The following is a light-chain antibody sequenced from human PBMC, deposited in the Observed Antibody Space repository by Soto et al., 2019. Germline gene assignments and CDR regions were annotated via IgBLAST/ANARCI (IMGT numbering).Light chain of an antibody. CDR2: VAS. CDR1: QSLINNY. Sequence: EIGLTQSPDTLSLSPGERATLSCRASQSLINNYLAWYQQRPGQAPRLLFYVASNRATGVPDRFSGSGSGTDFTLTIRRLEPEDFAVYYCHQYAGSPRTFGQGTKVEIK. J-gene: IGKJ1*01. CDR3: HQYAGSPRT. V-gene: IGKV3-20*01.